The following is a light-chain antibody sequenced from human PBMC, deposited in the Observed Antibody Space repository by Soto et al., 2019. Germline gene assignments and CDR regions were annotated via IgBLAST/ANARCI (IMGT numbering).Light chain of an antibody. Sequence: ESVLTQSPGTLSLYKGERATLSCRASQSVSSSYLAWYQQKPGQAPRLLIYGASSRATGIPDRFSGSGSGTDFTLTISRLEPEDFAVYYCQQYGSSPWTFGQGSKV. CDR2: GAS. CDR1: QSVSSSY. CDR3: QQYGSSPWT. V-gene: IGKV3-20*01. J-gene: IGKJ1*01.